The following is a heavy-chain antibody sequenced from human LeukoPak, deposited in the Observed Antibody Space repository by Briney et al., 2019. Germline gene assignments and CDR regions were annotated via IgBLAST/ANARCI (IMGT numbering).Heavy chain of an antibody. Sequence: PSETLSLTCTVSGGSISSYYWSWLRQPPGKGLEWIGYIYYSGSTNYNPSLKSRVTISVDTSKNQFSLKLSSVTAADTAVYYCASGNLGYCSSTSCSGWFDPWGQGTLVTVSS. CDR2: IYYSGST. CDR3: ASGNLGYCSSTSCSGWFDP. J-gene: IGHJ5*02. V-gene: IGHV4-59*01. CDR1: GGSISSYY. D-gene: IGHD2-2*01.